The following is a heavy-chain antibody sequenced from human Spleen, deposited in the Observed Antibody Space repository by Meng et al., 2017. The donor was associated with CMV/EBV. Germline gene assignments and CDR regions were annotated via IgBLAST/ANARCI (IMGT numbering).Heavy chain of an antibody. Sequence: KVYCKTSGGPFKTYTINRVRQAPGQGLEWMGRIIPIFGTTNYAPKFQGRATLTTDRSTGTLFMELNSLTFQDTAVYYCASEEVELGTSWGQGTLVTVSS. D-gene: IGHD1-14*01. CDR1: GGPFKTYT. CDR2: IIPIFGTT. CDR3: ASEEVELGTS. V-gene: IGHV1-69*05. J-gene: IGHJ5*02.